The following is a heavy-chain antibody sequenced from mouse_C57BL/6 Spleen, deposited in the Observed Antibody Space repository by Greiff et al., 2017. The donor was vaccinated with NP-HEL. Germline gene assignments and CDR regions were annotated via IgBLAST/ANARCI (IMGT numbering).Heavy chain of an antibody. CDR3: ANYGSSYRGFAY. V-gene: IGHV1-39*01. CDR1: GYSFTDYN. J-gene: IGHJ3*01. D-gene: IGHD1-1*01. Sequence: EVQLQQSGPDLVQPGASVKISCMASGYSFTDYNMNWVKQSNGKSLEWIGLITPNYGTYSYNQKFKGKATLTVDQSSSTAYMQINRRTSEESAVYYCANYGSSYRGFAYWGQGTLVTVSA. CDR2: ITPNYGTY.